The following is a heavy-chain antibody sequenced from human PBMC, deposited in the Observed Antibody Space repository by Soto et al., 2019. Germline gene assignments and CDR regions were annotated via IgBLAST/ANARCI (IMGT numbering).Heavy chain of an antibody. Sequence: SETLSLTCTVSGGSIGSGGYSWSWIRQPPGKDLEWIGEINHSGSTNYNPSLKSRVTISVDTSKNQFSLKLSSVTAADTAVYYCARGPSGYGNDYWGQGTLVTVSS. CDR2: INHSGST. CDR1: GGSIGSGGYS. J-gene: IGHJ4*02. CDR3: ARGPSGYGNDY. V-gene: IGHV4-30-2*01. D-gene: IGHD5-12*01.